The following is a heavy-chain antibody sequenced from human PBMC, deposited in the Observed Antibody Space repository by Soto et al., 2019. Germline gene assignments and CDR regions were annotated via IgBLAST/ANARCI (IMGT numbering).Heavy chain of an antibody. D-gene: IGHD6-13*01. CDR1: GYTFTSYG. V-gene: IGHV1-18*01. J-gene: IGHJ4*02. CDR3: ARGGVWRGSSWRTFEY. CDR2: ISAYNGNT. Sequence: XSVKVSCKASGYTFTSYGIIWVRQSPGQGLEWMGWISAYNGNTNYAQKLQGRVTMTTDTSTSTAYMELRSLRSDDTAVYYCARGGVWRGSSWRTFEYWGQGTLVTVSS.